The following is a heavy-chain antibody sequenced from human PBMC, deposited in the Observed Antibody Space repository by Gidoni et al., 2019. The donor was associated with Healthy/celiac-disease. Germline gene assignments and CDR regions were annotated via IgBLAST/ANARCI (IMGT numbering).Heavy chain of an antibody. J-gene: IGHJ5*02. CDR1: GYSISSGYY. D-gene: IGHD3-3*01. V-gene: IGHV4-38-2*02. CDR2: LYHSVST. Sequence: QVQLQESGPGLVKPSEPLSLTCAVSGYSISSGYYSGWIRQPPGKGLEWIGSLYHSVSTYYNPSLKSRVTISVDTSKNQFSLKLSSVTAADTAVYYCAREPPITIFGVVTAGDWFDPWGQGTLVTVSS. CDR3: AREPPITIFGVVTAGDWFDP.